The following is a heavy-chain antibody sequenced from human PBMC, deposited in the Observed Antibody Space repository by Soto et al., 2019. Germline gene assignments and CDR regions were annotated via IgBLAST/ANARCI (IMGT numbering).Heavy chain of an antibody. Sequence: SETLSLTCTVSGGSISSSSYYWGWIRQPPGKGLEWIGSIYYSGSTYYNPSLKSRVTISVDTSKNQFSLKLSSVTAADTAVYYCARLFPRVVPAAIYFYYWGQGTLVTVSS. D-gene: IGHD2-2*01. V-gene: IGHV4-39*01. J-gene: IGHJ4*02. CDR2: IYYSGST. CDR1: GGSISSSSYY. CDR3: ARLFPRVVPAAIYFYY.